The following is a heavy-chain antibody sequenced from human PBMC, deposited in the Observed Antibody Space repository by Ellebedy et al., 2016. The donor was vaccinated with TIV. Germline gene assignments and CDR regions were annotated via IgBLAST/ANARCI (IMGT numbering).Heavy chain of an antibody. Sequence: PGGSLRLSCVASGFTFSNYAMNWVRQAPGKGLEWVSGISSSGDSTYYADSVKGRFTISRDNFKNAVFLQMNNLRPEDTGLYYCAKGAAMDLWGQGTTVTVSS. CDR1: GFTFSNYA. J-gene: IGHJ6*02. V-gene: IGHV3-23*01. CDR3: AKGAAMDL. CDR2: ISSSGDST.